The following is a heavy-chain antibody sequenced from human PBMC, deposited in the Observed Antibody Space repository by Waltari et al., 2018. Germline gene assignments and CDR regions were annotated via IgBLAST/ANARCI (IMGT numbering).Heavy chain of an antibody. J-gene: IGHJ6*02. D-gene: IGHD3-22*01. CDR3: ARDYCDRTNCHGMDV. Sequence: QVQLVESGGGVVQPGRSLRLSCAASEFTFRSSAMHWVRQAPGKGLEWVAVISYNERNIYYVDSVKGRFIISRDNSRKMLYLQMNSLRTEDTDVYYCARDYCDRTNCHGMDVWGQGTTVTVSS. V-gene: IGHV3-30*04. CDR2: ISYNERNI. CDR1: EFTFRSSA.